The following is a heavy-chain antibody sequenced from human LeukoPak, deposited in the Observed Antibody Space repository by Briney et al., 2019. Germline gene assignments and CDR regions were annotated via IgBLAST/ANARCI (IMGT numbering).Heavy chain of an antibody. V-gene: IGHV1-69*13. CDR3: ARGRPLDNWNEPLDY. Sequence: SVKVSCKASGGTFSSYAISWVRQAPGQGLEWMGGIIPIFGTANYAQKFQGRVTITADESTSTAYMELSSLRSEDTAVYYCARGRPLDNWNEPLDYWGQGTLVTVSS. CDR1: GGTFSSYA. D-gene: IGHD1-20*01. J-gene: IGHJ4*02. CDR2: IIPIFGTA.